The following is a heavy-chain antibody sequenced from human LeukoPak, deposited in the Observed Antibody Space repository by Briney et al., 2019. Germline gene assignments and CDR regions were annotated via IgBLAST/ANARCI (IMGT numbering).Heavy chain of an antibody. CDR1: GGSISSGGYY. CDR3: ATDLRYASSGFRDY. D-gene: IGHD3-22*01. Sequence: PSQTLSLTCTVSGGSISSGGYYWSWIRQPPGKGLEWIGYIYHSGSTYYNPSLKSRVTISVDRSKNQFSLKLSSVTAEDTAVYYCATDLRYASSGFRDYWGQGTLVTVSS. J-gene: IGHJ4*02. CDR2: IYHSGST. V-gene: IGHV4-30-2*01.